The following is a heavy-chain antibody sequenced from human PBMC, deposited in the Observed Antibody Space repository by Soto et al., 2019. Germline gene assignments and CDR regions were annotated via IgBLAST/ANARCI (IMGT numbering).Heavy chain of an antibody. J-gene: IGHJ6*02. D-gene: IGHD3-10*01. V-gene: IGHV4-59*01. CDR2: IYYSGST. CDR3: GRVRYYGWGSYWGYNYYGREV. CDR1: GGSISSYY. Sequence: PSETLSLTCTVSGGSISSYYWSWIRQPPGKGLEWIGYIYYSGSTNYNPSLKSRVTISVDTSKNQFSLKLSSVTAADTAVYYCGRVRYYGWGSYWGYNYYGREVWGQGTTVTVSS.